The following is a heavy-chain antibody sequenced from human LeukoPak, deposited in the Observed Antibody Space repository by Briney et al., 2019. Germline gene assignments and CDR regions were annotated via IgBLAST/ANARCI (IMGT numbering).Heavy chain of an antibody. Sequence: ASVKVSCKASGYTFTSYGISWVRQAPGQGLEWMGWISAYNGNTNYAQKFQGRVTMTRNTSISTAYMELSSLRSEDTAVYYCATDYGDYGLGYWGQGTLVTVSS. V-gene: IGHV1-18*01. CDR1: GYTFTSYG. D-gene: IGHD4-17*01. CDR3: ATDYGDYGLGY. J-gene: IGHJ4*02. CDR2: ISAYNGNT.